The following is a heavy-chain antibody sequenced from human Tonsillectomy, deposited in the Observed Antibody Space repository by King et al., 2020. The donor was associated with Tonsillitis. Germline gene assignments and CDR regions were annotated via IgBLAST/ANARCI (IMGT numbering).Heavy chain of an antibody. Sequence: VQLVESGGGLVQPGGSLRLSCAASGFTFSNHAMSWVRQAPGKGLEWVSAISGSGDRTYYADSVKGRFTISRDNSKNTLTLHMNSLRAEDTALYYCARALRLGYCSGGTCFGYFDLWGRGPLVAVSA. V-gene: IGHV3-23*04. CDR1: GFTFSNHA. CDR2: ISGSGDRT. D-gene: IGHD2-15*01. J-gene: IGHJ2*01. CDR3: ARALRLGYCSGGTCFGYFDL.